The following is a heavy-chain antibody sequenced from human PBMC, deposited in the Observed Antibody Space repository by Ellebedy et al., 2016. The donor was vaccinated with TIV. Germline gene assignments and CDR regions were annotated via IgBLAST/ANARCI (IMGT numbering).Heavy chain of an antibody. Sequence: PGGSLRLSCAASGFTFSADWMHWVRQAPGKGPVWVSRLNPDGSLTNYADSVEGRFTISRDNAKNTLYLQMNNLRAEDTAVYYCLRVDSTIHWGQGTPVTVSS. V-gene: IGHV3-74*01. CDR3: LRVDSTIH. J-gene: IGHJ4*02. D-gene: IGHD3-3*01. CDR2: LNPDGSLT. CDR1: GFTFSADW.